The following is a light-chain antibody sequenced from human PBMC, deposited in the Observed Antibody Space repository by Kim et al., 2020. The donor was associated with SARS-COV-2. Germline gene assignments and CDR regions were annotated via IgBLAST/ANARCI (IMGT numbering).Light chain of an antibody. Sequence: KTVITSATPGSGSIARNFVQWYPQRPGSAPTTVIYENSQRPSGVPDRFSGSIDSSSNSAPLSISGLKTEDEADYHCQSFDSDNRGVFGTGTKVTVL. CDR2: ENS. J-gene: IGLJ1*01. CDR1: SGSIARNF. CDR3: QSFDSDNRGV. V-gene: IGLV6-57*03.